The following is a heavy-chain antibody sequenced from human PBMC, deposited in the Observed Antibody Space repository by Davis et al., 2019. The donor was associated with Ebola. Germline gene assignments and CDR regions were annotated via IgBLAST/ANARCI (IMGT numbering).Heavy chain of an antibody. CDR2: ISYDGSNK. J-gene: IGHJ6*04. CDR3: AKDPNIVGDV. Sequence: GGSLRLSCTDSVITFSSYAMTWVRQAPGKGLEWVAVISYDGSNKYYADSVKGRFTISRDNSKNTLYLQMNSLRAEDTAVYYCAKDPNIVGDVLGKGTTVTVSS. V-gene: IGHV3-30*18. D-gene: IGHD2-15*01. CDR1: VITFSSYA.